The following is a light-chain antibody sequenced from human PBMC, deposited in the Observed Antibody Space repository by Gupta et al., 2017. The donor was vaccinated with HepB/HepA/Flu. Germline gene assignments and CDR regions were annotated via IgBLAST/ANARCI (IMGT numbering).Light chain of an antibody. CDR2: GAS. J-gene: IGKJ1*01. CDR3: HQYSHWPLWT. CDR1: QNVSSS. Sequence: EIVMTQSPVTLSVSPGERATLSCRASQNVSSSLAWYQQKPGQAPRLLIYGASTRATSSPARFSGSRAGTEFTLTISSLQSEDVAVYYCHQYSHWPLWTFGQGTKVEIK. V-gene: IGKV3-15*01.